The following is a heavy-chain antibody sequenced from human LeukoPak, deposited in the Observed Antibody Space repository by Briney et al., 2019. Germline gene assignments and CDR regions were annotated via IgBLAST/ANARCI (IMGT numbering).Heavy chain of an antibody. CDR1: GGSISTYY. D-gene: IGHD3-22*01. CDR2: KFYSGST. Sequence: SETLSLTCTVSGGSISTYYWSWIRQPPGKGLEWIGYKFYSGSTNYNPSLKSRVTISVDTSKNQLSLKLSSVTAADTAVYYCARQNYDSSGYPPYFDYWARESRSPSPQ. J-gene: IGHJ4*02. CDR3: ARQNYDSSGYPPYFDY. V-gene: IGHV4-59*08.